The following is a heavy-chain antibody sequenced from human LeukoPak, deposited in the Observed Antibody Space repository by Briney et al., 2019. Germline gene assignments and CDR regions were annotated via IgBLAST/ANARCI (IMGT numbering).Heavy chain of an antibody. J-gene: IGHJ6*03. CDR1: GGSISSYY. CDR2: IYTSGST. V-gene: IGHV4-4*07. Sequence: SETLSLTCTVSGGSISSYYWSWIRQPAGKGLEWIGRIYTSGSTNYNPSLKSRVTMSVDTSKNQFSLKLSSVTAADTAVYYCARETRWSITRLIYNSYINVWGKGTTVTISS. CDR3: ARETRWSITRLIYNSYINV. D-gene: IGHD4-23*01.